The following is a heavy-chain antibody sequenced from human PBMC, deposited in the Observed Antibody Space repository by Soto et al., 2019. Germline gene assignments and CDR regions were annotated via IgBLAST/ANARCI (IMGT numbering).Heavy chain of an antibody. Sequence: EVQLLESGGDLAQPGGSLRLSCAASGFTFTSYAMSGVRQAAGKGLEWVAAISGGGRDSTYYADSVKGRLIISQDNSKNTVYRQMSSMRAEDTAVYYCGKEIAIIGTGVFGVWGQGTKVTVSS. CDR3: GKEIAIIGTGVFGV. V-gene: IGHV3-23*01. CDR1: GFTFTSYA. CDR2: ISGGGRDST. J-gene: IGHJ3*01. D-gene: IGHD6-13*01.